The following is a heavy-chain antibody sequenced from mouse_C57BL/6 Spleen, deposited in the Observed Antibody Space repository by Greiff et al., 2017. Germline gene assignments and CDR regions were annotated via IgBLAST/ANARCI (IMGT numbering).Heavy chain of an antibody. Sequence: QVQLQQPGAELVKPGASVKLSCKASGYTFTSYWMPWVKQRPGQGLEWIGMFHPNSGSTNYNEKFKSKATLTVDKSSSTAYLQLSSLTAEDSAVDYCARVDDYGSDAMDYWGQGTTVTVSS. V-gene: IGHV1-64*01. CDR3: ARVDDYGSDAMDY. CDR1: GYTFTSYW. CDR2: FHPNSGST. D-gene: IGHD1-1*01. J-gene: IGHJ4*01.